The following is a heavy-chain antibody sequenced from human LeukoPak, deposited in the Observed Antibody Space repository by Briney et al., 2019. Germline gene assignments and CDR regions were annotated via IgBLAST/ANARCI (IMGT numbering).Heavy chain of an antibody. V-gene: IGHV3-23*01. CDR2: ISGSGGST. CDR3: AKDNAYDS. CDR1: GFTFSSYV. D-gene: IGHD2-2*01. Sequence: GGSLRLSRAASGFTFSSYVMNWVRQAPGKGLEWVSAISGSGGSTYYADSVKGRFTISRDNSKNTLYLQMNSLRVEDTAVYYCAKDNAYDSWGQGTLVTVSS. J-gene: IGHJ4*02.